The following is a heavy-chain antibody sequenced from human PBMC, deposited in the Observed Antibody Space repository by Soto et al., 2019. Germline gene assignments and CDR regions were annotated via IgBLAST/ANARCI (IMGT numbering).Heavy chain of an antibody. CDR2: IYISGST. V-gene: IGHV4-4*07. CDR3: ARGISLAGYYYYGTDV. D-gene: IGHD1-20*01. J-gene: IGHJ6*02. CDR1: DGSISTNY. Sequence: SLTCTVSDGSISTNYWTWIRQPAGKGLEWIGRIYISGSTNYNPSLKSRVTMSLDTSKNQFSLKLRSVTAADTARYYCARGISLAGYYYYGTDVWGQGTTVTVSS.